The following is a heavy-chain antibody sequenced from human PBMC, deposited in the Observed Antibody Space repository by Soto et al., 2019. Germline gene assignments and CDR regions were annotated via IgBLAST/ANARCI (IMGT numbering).Heavy chain of an antibody. CDR2: IYPGDSDT. Sequence: ESLKISCKGSGYSFTSFWIGWVRQIPGKGLEWMGIIYPGDSDTRYTPSFQGQVTISADKSISTAYLQWSSLKASDTAMYYCARQQIPGELTAFDIWGQGTMVTVSS. J-gene: IGHJ3*02. CDR1: GYSFTSFW. CDR3: ARQQIPGELTAFDI. V-gene: IGHV5-51*01. D-gene: IGHD1-26*01.